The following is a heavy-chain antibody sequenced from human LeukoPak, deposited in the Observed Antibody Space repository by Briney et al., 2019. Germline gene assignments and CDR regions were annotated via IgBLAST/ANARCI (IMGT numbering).Heavy chain of an antibody. J-gene: IGHJ4*02. V-gene: IGHV3-21*01. D-gene: IGHD6-13*01. CDR2: ISSSSSYI. Sequence: GGSLRPSCAASGFTFSSYSMNWVRQAPGKGLEWVSSISSSSSYIYYADSVKGRFTISRDNAKNSLYLQMNSLRAEDTAVYYCARVRDLIAAAGDYWGQGTLVTVSS. CDR3: ARVRDLIAAAGDY. CDR1: GFTFSSYS.